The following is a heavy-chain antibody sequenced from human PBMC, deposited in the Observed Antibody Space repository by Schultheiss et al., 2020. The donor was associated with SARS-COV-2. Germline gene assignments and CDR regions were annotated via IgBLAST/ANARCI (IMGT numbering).Heavy chain of an antibody. CDR2: IKQDGSEK. Sequence: GGSLRLSCAASGFTFSSYWMSWVRQAPGKGLEWVANIKQDGSEKYYVDSVKGRFTISRDNAKNSLYLQMNSLKTEDTAVYYCTTDITMVQGGNDAFDIWGQGTMVTVSS. CDR3: TTDITMVQGGNDAFDI. V-gene: IGHV3-7*03. D-gene: IGHD3-10*01. J-gene: IGHJ3*02. CDR1: GFTFSSYW.